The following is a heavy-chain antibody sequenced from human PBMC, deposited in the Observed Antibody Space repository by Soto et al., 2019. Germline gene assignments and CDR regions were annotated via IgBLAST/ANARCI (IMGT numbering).Heavy chain of an antibody. CDR3: ARGYAFMVRGASGY. J-gene: IGHJ4*02. V-gene: IGHV4-34*01. D-gene: IGHD3-10*01. CDR1: GGSFSGYY. Sequence: QVQLQQWGAGLLKPSETLSLTCAVYGGSFSGYYWSWIRQPPGKGLEWIGEINHSGSTNYNPSLKNRVTISVDTSKNQFSLKLSSVTAADTAVYYCARGYAFMVRGASGYWGQGTLVTVSS. CDR2: INHSGST.